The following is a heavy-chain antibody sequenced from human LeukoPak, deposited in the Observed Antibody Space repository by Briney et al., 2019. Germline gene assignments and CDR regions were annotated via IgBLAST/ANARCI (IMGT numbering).Heavy chain of an antibody. V-gene: IGHV3-7*01. J-gene: IGHJ4*02. CDR3: ARGGATRGRFEN. CDR2: MREDATEI. CDR1: GFSFSTHW. Sequence: GGSLRLSCAASGFSFSTHWMSWFRQAPGKGLDWVASMREDATEIHYADSVKGRFTISRDNPKNSLYLQMNSLRAEDTAVYYCARGGATRGRFENWGQGTLVTVSS. D-gene: IGHD1-26*01.